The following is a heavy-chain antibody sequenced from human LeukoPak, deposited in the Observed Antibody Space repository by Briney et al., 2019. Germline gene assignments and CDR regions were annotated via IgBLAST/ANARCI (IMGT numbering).Heavy chain of an antibody. CDR2: ISGSGGST. CDR1: GFTFSSYA. J-gene: IGHJ3*02. D-gene: IGHD5-18*01. Sequence: QSGGSLRLSCAASGFTFSSYAMSWVRQAPGKGLEWVSAISGSGGSTYYADSVKGRFTISRDNSKNTLYLQMNSLRAEDTAVYYCALDVRIQLGVGYAFDIWGQGTMVTVSS. V-gene: IGHV3-23*01. CDR3: ALDVRIQLGVGYAFDI.